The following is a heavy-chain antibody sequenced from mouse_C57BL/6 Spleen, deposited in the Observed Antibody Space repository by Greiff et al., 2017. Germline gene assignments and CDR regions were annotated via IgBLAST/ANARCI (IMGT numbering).Heavy chain of an antibody. Sequence: EVKLVESGEGLVKPGGSLKLSCAASGFTFSSYAMSWVRQTPEKRLEWVAYISSGGDYIYYADTVKGRFTISRDNDRNTLYLQMSSLKSEDTAMYYCTRVYYGSSYPYAMDYWGQGTSVTVSS. D-gene: IGHD1-1*01. CDR2: ISSGGDYI. CDR1: GFTFSSYA. J-gene: IGHJ4*01. CDR3: TRVYYGSSYPYAMDY. V-gene: IGHV5-9-1*02.